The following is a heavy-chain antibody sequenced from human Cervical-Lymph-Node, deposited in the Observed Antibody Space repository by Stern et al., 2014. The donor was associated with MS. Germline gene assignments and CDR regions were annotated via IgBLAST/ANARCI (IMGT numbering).Heavy chain of an antibody. CDR1: GFTFSSYS. D-gene: IGHD1-7*01. V-gene: IGHV3-21*01. CDR3: ARDYDGNYLTYFEY. Sequence: EVQLVQSGGGLVKPGGSLKLSCAVSGFTFSSYSMNWVRPAPGKGLEWVSSISSSSSDIYYADSVKGRFTISRDNAKNSLSLQMNSLRAEDTAVYYCARDYDGNYLTYFEYWGQGTLVTVSS. J-gene: IGHJ4*02. CDR2: ISSSSSDI.